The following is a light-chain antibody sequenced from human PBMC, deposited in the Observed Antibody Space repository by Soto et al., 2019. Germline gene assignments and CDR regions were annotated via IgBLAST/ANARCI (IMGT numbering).Light chain of an antibody. CDR1: QDISNY. J-gene: IGKJ3*01. CDR2: DAS. CDR3: QKYDSLPLT. Sequence: DTQMTQSPSSLSASVGDRVTISCQASQDISNYLNWYQHKEGKAPKLLIYDASNLETGVPSRFSGSGSGTDFTLTISSLQPEDIATYYCQKYDSLPLTFGPGTKVDIK. V-gene: IGKV1-33*01.